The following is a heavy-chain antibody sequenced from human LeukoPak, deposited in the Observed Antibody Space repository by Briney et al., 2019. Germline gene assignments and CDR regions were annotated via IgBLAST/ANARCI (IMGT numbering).Heavy chain of an antibody. CDR1: GYTFTSYG. V-gene: IGHV1-18*01. J-gene: IGHJ4*02. CDR2: ISAYNGNT. Sequence: ASVKASCKASGYTFTSYGISWVRQAPGQGLEWMGWISAYNGNTNYAQKLQGRVTMTTDTSTSTACMELRSLRSDDTAVYYCAREGSDYDILTGYYILPYFDYWGQGTLVTVSS. CDR3: AREGSDYDILTGYYILPYFDY. D-gene: IGHD3-9*01.